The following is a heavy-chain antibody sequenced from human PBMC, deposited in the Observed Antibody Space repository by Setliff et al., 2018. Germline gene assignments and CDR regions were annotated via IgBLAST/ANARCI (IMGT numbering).Heavy chain of an antibody. CDR1: GGTFNNYA. CDR3: ARESGSPRYMDV. V-gene: IGHV1-69*13. J-gene: IGHJ6*03. D-gene: IGHD3-3*01. CDR2: IIPIFGTT. Sequence: SVKVSCKASGGTFNNYAISWVRQAPGQGLKWMGGIIPIFGTTKYAQKFQGRVTITADESTSTAYMELCSLRSEDTAVYYCARESGSPRYMDVWGNGTTVTVSS.